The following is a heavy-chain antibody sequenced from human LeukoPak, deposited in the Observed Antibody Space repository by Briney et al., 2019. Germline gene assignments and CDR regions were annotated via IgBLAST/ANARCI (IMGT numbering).Heavy chain of an antibody. CDR3: AKDLSKSYGDYGTSGAFDI. V-gene: IGHV3-23*01. CDR2: ISGSRGST. Sequence: GGSLRLSCAASGFTFSSYGMSWVRQAPGKGLEWVSAISGSRGSTYYADSVKGRFTISRDNSKNTLYLQMNSLRAEDTAVYYCAKDLSKSYGDYGTSGAFDIWGQGTLVTVSS. J-gene: IGHJ3*02. CDR1: GFTFSSYG. D-gene: IGHD4-17*01.